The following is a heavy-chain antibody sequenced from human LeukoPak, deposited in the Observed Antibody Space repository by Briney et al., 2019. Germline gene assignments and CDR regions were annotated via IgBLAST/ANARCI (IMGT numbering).Heavy chain of an antibody. CDR3: AKDGGSESPLEY. Sequence: PGGSLRLSCAASGFTFSSYGMHWVRQAPGKGLEWVAVISYDGSNKYYADSVKGRFTISRDNSKNTLYLQMNSLRAEDTAVYYCAKDGGSESPLEYWGQGTLVTVSS. CDR2: ISYDGSNK. V-gene: IGHV3-30*18. J-gene: IGHJ4*02. CDR1: GFTFSSYG. D-gene: IGHD3-16*01.